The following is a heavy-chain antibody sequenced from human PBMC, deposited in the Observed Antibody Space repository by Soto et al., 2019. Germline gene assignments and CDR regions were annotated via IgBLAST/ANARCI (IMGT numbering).Heavy chain of an antibody. V-gene: IGHV1-46*01. J-gene: IGHJ4*02. D-gene: IGHD6-13*01. CDR1: GYIFINYY. CDR3: ARDLAAGDF. CDR2: INPNGGST. Sequence: QVQLVQSGAEVKKPGASVKVSCKASGYIFINYYIHWVRQAPGQGLEWIGIINPNGGSTNYAQKFRGRVTLARDTSTSPVYMDLSSLRSEDTAMYYCARDLAAGDFWGQGTLVTVSS.